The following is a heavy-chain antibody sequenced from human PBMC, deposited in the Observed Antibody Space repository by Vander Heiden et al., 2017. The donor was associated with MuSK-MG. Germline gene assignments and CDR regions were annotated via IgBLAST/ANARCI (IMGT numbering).Heavy chain of an antibody. J-gene: IGHJ4*02. CDR3: ARALEAVAGRGFDY. CDR2: MNPNRGNT. V-gene: IGHV1-8*01. D-gene: IGHD6-19*01. CDR1: GYTFTSYD. Sequence: QVQLVPSGAEVKKAGASVKVSCKSSGYTFTSYDINWVRQAPGQGLEWLGWMNPNRGNTGYARKFRGRVTVTRNTSIRTAYMELSSLTPEDTAVYYCARALEAVAGRGFDYWGLGALVTVSS.